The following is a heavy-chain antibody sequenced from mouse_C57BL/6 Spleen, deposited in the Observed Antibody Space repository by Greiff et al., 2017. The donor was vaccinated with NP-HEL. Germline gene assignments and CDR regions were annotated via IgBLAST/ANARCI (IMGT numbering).Heavy chain of an antibody. CDR1: GYTFTDYE. Sequence: VKLVESGAELVRPGASVTLSCKASGYTFTDYEMHWVKQTPVHGLEWIGAIDPETGGTAYNQKFKGKAILTADKSSSTAYMELRSLTSEDSAVYYCTYYYGSSSYYFDYWGQGTTLTVSS. CDR2: IDPETGGT. V-gene: IGHV1-15*01. D-gene: IGHD1-1*01. J-gene: IGHJ2*01. CDR3: TYYYGSSSYYFDY.